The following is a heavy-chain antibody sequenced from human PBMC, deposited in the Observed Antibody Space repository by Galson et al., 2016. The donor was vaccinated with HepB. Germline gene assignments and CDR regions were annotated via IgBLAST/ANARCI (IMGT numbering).Heavy chain of an antibody. J-gene: IGHJ6*02. CDR2: ISANSGDT. CDR3: ARDKRHGLDV. D-gene: IGHD1-1*01. V-gene: IGHV1-18*01. Sequence: SVKVSCKASGYTFRSNGISRVRQAPGQGLEWMGWISANSGDTQYSQKVQGRVTLTTEASTTTAHLELRSLRSDDTAVYYCARDKRHGLDVWGQGTTVTVSS. CDR1: GYTFRSNG.